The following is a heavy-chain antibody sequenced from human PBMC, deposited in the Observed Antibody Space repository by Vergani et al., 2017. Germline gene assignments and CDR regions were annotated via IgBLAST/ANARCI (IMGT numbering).Heavy chain of an antibody. CDR3: ARDPDIVVVPAAPYYYYYYGMDV. CDR1: GYTFTSYG. Sequence: QVQLVPSGAEVKTPGASVTVSCKASGYTFTSYGISGVRQAPGQGLEWMGWISAYNGNTNYAQKLQGRVTMTTDTSTSTAYMELRSLRSDDTAVYYCARDPDIVVVPAAPYYYYYYGMDVWGQGTTVTVSS. D-gene: IGHD2-2*01. J-gene: IGHJ6*02. V-gene: IGHV1-18*04. CDR2: ISAYNGNT.